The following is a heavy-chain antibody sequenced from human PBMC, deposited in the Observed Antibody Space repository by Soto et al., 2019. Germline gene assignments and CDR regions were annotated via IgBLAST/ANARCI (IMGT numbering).Heavy chain of an antibody. CDR1: GGSISSYY. CDR3: ARMGDGYNLVGFDY. V-gene: IGHV4-59*01. D-gene: IGHD5-12*01. Sequence: SETLSLTCTVSGGSISSYYWSWIRQPPGKGLEWIGYIYYSGSTNYNPSLKSRVTISVDTSKNQFSLKLSSVTAADTAVYYCARMGDGYNLVGFDYWGQGTLVTVSS. CDR2: IYYSGST. J-gene: IGHJ4*02.